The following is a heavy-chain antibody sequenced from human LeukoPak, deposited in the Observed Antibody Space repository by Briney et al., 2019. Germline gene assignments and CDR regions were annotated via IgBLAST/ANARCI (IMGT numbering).Heavy chain of an antibody. CDR3: ARGIAYYYDSSGYTLDY. V-gene: IGHV1-69*04. D-gene: IGHD3-22*01. CDR2: IIPILGIA. Sequence: GASVKVSCKASGGTFSSYAISWVRQAHGQGLEWMGRIIPILGIANYAQKFQGRVTITADKSTSTAYMELSSLRSEDTAVYYCARGIAYYYDSSGYTLDYWGQGTLVTLSS. J-gene: IGHJ4*02. CDR1: GGTFSSYA.